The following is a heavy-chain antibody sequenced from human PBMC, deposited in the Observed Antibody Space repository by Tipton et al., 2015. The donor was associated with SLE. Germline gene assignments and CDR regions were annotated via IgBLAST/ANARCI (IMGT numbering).Heavy chain of an antibody. J-gene: IGHJ4*02. V-gene: IGHV4-34*01. CDR1: GFTFSSYW. CDR3: ARGGFAVTTDY. Sequence: LRLSCAASGFTFSSYWMSWIRQPPGKGLEWIGEINHSGSTNYNPSLKSRVTISVDTSKNQFSLKLSSVTAADTAVYYCARGGFAVTTDYWGQGTLVTVSS. D-gene: IGHD4-17*01. CDR2: INHSGST.